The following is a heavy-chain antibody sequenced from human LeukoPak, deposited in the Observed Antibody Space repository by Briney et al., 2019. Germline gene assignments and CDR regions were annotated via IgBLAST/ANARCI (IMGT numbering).Heavy chain of an antibody. J-gene: IGHJ4*02. D-gene: IGHD3-22*01. Sequence: GRSLRLSCVANGFTFDDYAMHWVRQAPGKGLEWVSGISWNSGSIGYADSVKGRFTISRDNAKNSLYLQMNSLRAEDTALYYCAKAYYYDSSGYFDYWGQGTLVTVSS. V-gene: IGHV3-9*01. CDR1: GFTFDDYA. CDR3: AKAYYYDSSGYFDY. CDR2: ISWNSGSI.